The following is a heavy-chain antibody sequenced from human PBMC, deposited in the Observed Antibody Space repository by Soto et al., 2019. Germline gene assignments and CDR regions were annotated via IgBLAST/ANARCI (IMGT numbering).Heavy chain of an antibody. V-gene: IGHV4-59*01. CDR1: GDSLSTFY. Sequence: SETLSLTCTVSGDSLSTFYWSWIRLPPGKGLEWIGYIYYSGATVYNPSLESRVTMSMDTSRNRFSLKLTSVTPADTAVYYCATGASSGFYKFWGQGNLVT. CDR3: ATGASSGFYKF. J-gene: IGHJ1*01. CDR2: IYYSGAT. D-gene: IGHD3-3*01.